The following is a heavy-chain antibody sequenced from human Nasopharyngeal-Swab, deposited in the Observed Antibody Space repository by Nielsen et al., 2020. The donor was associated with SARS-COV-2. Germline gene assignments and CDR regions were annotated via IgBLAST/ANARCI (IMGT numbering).Heavy chain of an antibody. CDR1: GFTSDDYA. D-gene: IGHD2-15*01. CDR2: ISWDSGNI. J-gene: IGHJ3*01. Sequence: SCAASGFTSDDYAVHWVRQAPGRGLEWVSGISWDSGNIGYADSVKGRFTISRDNAKNSLYLQMNSLRAEDTALYYCVKDNLLRAFDLWGQGTMVTVSS. CDR3: VKDNLLRAFDL. V-gene: IGHV3-9*02.